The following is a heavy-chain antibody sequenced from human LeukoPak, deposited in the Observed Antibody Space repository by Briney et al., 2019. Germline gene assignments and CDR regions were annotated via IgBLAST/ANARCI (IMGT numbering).Heavy chain of an antibody. J-gene: IGHJ4*02. CDR3: ARPLWFGEFLYYFDY. V-gene: IGHV4-34*01. CDR2: INHSGST. D-gene: IGHD3-10*01. Sequence: PSETLSLTCAVYGGSFSGYYWSWIRQPPGKGLEWIGEINHSGSTNYNPSLKSRVTISVDTSKNQFSLKLSSVTAADTAVYYCARPLWFGEFLYYFDYWGQGTLVTVSS. CDR1: GGSFSGYY.